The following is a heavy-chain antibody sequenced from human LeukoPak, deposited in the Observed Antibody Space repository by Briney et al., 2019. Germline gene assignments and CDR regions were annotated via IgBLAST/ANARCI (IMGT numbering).Heavy chain of an antibody. V-gene: IGHV3-74*01. J-gene: IGHJ5*02. CDR3: ARDIDSVSVGVPT. Sequence: PGGSLRLSCAASGFTFSSYWMHWVRHATGKGLVWVSRINSDGSSTSYADSVKGRFTISRDNAKNTLYLQMNSLRAEDTAVYYCARDIDSVSVGVPTWGQGTLVTVSS. CDR2: INSDGSST. D-gene: IGHD1-26*01. CDR1: GFTFSSYW.